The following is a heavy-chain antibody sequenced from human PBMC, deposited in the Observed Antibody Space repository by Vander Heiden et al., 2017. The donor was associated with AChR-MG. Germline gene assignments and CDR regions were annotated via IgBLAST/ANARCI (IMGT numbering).Heavy chain of an antibody. CDR3: ARDLYSSSWYPDYYYYGMDV. CDR1: GFTFSSYA. CDR2: ISYDGSNK. Sequence: QVQLVESGGGVVQPGRSLSLSCAASGFTFSSYAMHWVRQAPGKGLEWVAVISYDGSNKYYADSVKGRFTISRDNSKNTLYLQMNSLRAEDTAVYYCARDLYSSSWYPDYYYYGMDVWGQGTTVTVSS. V-gene: IGHV3-30-3*01. J-gene: IGHJ6*02. D-gene: IGHD6-13*01.